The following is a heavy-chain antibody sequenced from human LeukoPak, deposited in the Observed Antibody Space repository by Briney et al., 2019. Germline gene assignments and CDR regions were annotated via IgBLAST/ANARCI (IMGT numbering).Heavy chain of an antibody. CDR3: ARDLRECTNGVCSGFEY. CDR1: GYTFTGYY. Sequence: GASVKVSCKASGYTFTGYYMHWVRQAPGQGLEWMGWINPNSGGTNYAQKFQGRVTMTRATSITTAYMELSRLRSDDTAVYYCARDLRECTNGVCSGFEYWGQGTLVTVSS. V-gene: IGHV1-2*02. J-gene: IGHJ4*02. D-gene: IGHD2-8*01. CDR2: INPNSGGT.